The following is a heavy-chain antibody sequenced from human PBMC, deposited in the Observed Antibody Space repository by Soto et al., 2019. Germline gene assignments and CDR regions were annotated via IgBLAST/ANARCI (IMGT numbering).Heavy chain of an antibody. Sequence: SETLSLTCTVSGGSISSGGYYWNWIRQHPGKGLEWIGYIYYSGSTYYNPSLKSRLTISVDTSKNQFSLKLISVTAADTAVYYCASENYYYYFYGMDVWGQGTTVTVSS. CDR1: GGSISSGGYY. CDR2: IYYSGST. CDR3: ASENYYYYFYGMDV. V-gene: IGHV4-31*03. J-gene: IGHJ6*02.